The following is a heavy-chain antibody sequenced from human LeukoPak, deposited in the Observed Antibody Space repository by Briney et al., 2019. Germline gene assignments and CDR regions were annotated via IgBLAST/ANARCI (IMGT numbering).Heavy chain of an antibody. CDR1: EFTSSALW. D-gene: IGHD2-2*01. V-gene: IGHV3-7*01. J-gene: IGHJ6*04. CDR3: AIFAGAVPGNLLL. Sequence: PGGSLRLSCAASEFTSSALWMTWVRRPPGKGLEGVANINKDGTEKEYVDSVKGRFSIFRDNAKNSVFLQMNSLRAEDTAVYYCAIFAGAVPGNLLLWGKGTTVIVSA. CDR2: INKDGTEK.